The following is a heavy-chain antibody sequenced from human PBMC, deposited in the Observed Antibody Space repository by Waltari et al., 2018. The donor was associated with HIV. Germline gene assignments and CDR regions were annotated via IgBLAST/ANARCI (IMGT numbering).Heavy chain of an antibody. CDR1: GFTFSTYW. D-gene: IGHD2-15*01. V-gene: IGHV3-74*01. CDR2: INSDGSST. CDR3: ARGFRVGCSDATCYSHY. Sequence: EVQLVESGGGLVQPGGSLRLSCAASGFTFSTYWMHWFRQAPGKGLVWVSRINSDGSSTAFADSVKGRFTISRDNAKNTLYLQMNSLRVEDTAVYYCARGFRVGCSDATCYSHYWGQGTLVTVSS. J-gene: IGHJ4*02.